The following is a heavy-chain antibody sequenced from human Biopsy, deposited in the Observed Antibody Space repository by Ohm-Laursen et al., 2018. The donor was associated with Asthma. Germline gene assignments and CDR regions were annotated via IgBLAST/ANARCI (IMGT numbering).Heavy chain of an antibody. V-gene: IGHV3-11*06. CDR3: ARGGSRDLWGTYRYPWDY. D-gene: IGHD3-16*02. J-gene: IGHJ4*02. CDR1: GMSVSDYY. CDR2: ISWSSRYT. Sequence: SLGLSCPAPGMSVSDYYMTGLRQAPGKGLEWVSYISWSSRYTNYADSVKGRFTISRDNAKNSLFLQVNSLRDEDTAVYYCARGGSRDLWGTYRYPWDYWGQGTLVTVSS.